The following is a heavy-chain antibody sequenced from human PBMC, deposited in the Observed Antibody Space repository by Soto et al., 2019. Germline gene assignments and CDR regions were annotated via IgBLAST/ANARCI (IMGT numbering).Heavy chain of an antibody. CDR3: ARGGYCSSTSCYSDYYGLDV. CDR2: SRNKANSYTT. J-gene: IGHJ6*02. Sequence: GALRLSCAASGFTFSDHYMDWVRQAPGKGLEWVGRSRNKANSYTTEYAASVKGRFTISRDDSKNSLYLQMNSLKTEDTAIYYCARGGYCSSTSCYSDYYGLDVWGQGTTVTVSS. D-gene: IGHD2-2*01. CDR1: GFTFSDHY. V-gene: IGHV3-72*01.